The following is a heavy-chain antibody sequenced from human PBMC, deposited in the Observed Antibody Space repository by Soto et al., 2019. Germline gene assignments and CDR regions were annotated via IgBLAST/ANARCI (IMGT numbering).Heavy chain of an antibody. V-gene: IGHV1-69*13. J-gene: IGHJ6*02. Sequence: SVPVAFPASGGTFRSYAIIWVRQAPGQGLEWMGGIIPLFGTANYAQKFRGTVTITADESTSTAYMELSSLRSEDTAVYYCAETTRNPYYYGMDVWGQGTTVTVSS. CDR3: AETTRNPYYYGMDV. CDR2: IIPLFGTA. D-gene: IGHD1-1*01. CDR1: GGTFRSYA.